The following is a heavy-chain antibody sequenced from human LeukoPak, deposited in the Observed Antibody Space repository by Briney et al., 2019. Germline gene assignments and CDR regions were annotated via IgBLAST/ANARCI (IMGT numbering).Heavy chain of an antibody. CDR3: ATIHNPPLWFGELGWFDP. Sequence: GASVKVSCKASGYTFTSYGISWVRQAPGQGLEWMGWISAYNGNTNYAQKLQGRVTMTTDTSTSTAYMELRSLRSDDTAVYYCATIHNPPLWFGELGWFDPWGQGTLVTVSS. J-gene: IGHJ5*02. V-gene: IGHV1-18*01. CDR2: ISAYNGNT. D-gene: IGHD3-10*01. CDR1: GYTFTSYG.